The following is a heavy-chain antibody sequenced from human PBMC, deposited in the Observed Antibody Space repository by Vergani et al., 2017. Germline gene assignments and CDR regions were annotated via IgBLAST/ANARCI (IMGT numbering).Heavy chain of an antibody. CDR2: IYSTGST. D-gene: IGHD3-9*01. Sequence: QVQLEESGPGLVKPSETLSLTCTVSGGSFNTYYWSWIRQSPGKGLEWIGYIYSTGSTNYNPSLNSRVTMSVDTSQNQFSLKLRSLTAADTAVYFWARVMYRDEASTGYRLEGMDIWGQGTTVTISS. V-gene: IGHV4-59*13. CDR1: GGSFNTYY. CDR3: ARVMYRDEASTGYRLEGMDI. J-gene: IGHJ6*02.